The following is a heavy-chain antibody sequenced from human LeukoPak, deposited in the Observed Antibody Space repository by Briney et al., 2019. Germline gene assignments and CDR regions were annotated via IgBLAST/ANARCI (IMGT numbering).Heavy chain of an antibody. CDR3: AKADTFQIVGAASFDY. CDR2: ISYDESNK. Sequence: GGSLRLSCEASGFTFSSYAMHWVRQAPDKGLEWVAVISYDESNKYYADSVKGRFIISRDNSKNTLYLQMNSLRAEDTAVYYCAKADTFQIVGAASFDYWGQGTLVTVSS. V-gene: IGHV3-30*18. CDR1: GFTFSSYA. J-gene: IGHJ4*02. D-gene: IGHD1-26*01.